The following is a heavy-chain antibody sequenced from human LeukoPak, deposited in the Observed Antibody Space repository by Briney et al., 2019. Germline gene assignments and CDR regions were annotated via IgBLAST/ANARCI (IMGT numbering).Heavy chain of an antibody. V-gene: IGHV4-39*07. Sequence: SETLSLTCTVSGGSISSSSYYWGWIRQPPGKGLECIGSIYYSGRNYYNPSLKSRVTISVDTSKNQFSLKLSSVTAADTAVYYCARVQYSSSVDSWGQGTLVTVSS. CDR3: ARVQYSSSVDS. CDR1: GGSISSSSYY. D-gene: IGHD6-6*01. J-gene: IGHJ4*02. CDR2: IYYSGRN.